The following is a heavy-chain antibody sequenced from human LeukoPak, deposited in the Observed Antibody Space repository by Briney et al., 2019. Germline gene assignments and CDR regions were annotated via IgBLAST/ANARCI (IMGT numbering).Heavy chain of an antibody. D-gene: IGHD3-3*01. CDR1: GFTVSSNY. CDR3: AKEKLRFLGWGYFDY. J-gene: IGHJ4*02. V-gene: IGHV3-66*01. CDR2: IYSGGST. Sequence: GGSLRLSCAASGFTVSSNYMSWVRQAPGQGLEWVSVIYSGGSTYYADSVKGRFTISRDNSKNTPYLQMNSLRAEDTAVYYCAKEKLRFLGWGYFDYWGQGTLVTVSS.